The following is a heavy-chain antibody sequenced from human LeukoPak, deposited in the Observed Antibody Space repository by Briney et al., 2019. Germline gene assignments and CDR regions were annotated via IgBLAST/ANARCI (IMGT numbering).Heavy chain of an antibody. CDR2: IKHDGSEA. D-gene: IGHD5-12*01. Sequence: GSPRLSCAASGFTFSSYWMSWVRQAPGKGLEWVANIKHDGSEAYYVASVKGRFTISKDKARNSLFLQMNSLRTEDTATYYCVKGRGGYVKYKTFDYWGQGTLVTVSS. V-gene: IGHV3-7*01. J-gene: IGHJ4*02. CDR1: GFTFSSYW. CDR3: VKGRGGYVKYKTFDY.